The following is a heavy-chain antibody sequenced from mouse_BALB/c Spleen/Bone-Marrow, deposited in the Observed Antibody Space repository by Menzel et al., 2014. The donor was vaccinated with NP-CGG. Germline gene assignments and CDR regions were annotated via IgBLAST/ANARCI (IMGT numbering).Heavy chain of an antibody. CDR2: INPGSSTI. CDR1: GFDFGGYW. D-gene: IGHD1-2*01. Sequence: EVHLVESGGGLVQPGGSLNLACVASGFDFGGYWMSWARLAPGKGLEWIGEINPGSSTINYSPSLKDKFIISRDNAKNTLCLQMSKVRSEDTALYYCARLGHYGYHDNRGQGTTLTVSS. CDR3: ARLGHYGYHDN. J-gene: IGHJ2*01. V-gene: IGHV4-2*02.